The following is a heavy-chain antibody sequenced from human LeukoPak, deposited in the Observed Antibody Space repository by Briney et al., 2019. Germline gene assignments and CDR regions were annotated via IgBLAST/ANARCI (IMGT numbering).Heavy chain of an antibody. CDR2: IYYSGNT. J-gene: IGHJ4*02. CDR1: GGSISSTTYY. Sequence: SETLSLTCIVSGGSISSTTYYWGWIRQPPGKRLEWIGSIYYSGNTYYNPSLKSRVTISIDTSKNQFSLNLNSVTAADTAIYSCARHYLGGNYPDYFNHWGQGTLVTVSS. D-gene: IGHD1-26*01. CDR3: ARHYLGGNYPDYFNH. V-gene: IGHV4-39*01.